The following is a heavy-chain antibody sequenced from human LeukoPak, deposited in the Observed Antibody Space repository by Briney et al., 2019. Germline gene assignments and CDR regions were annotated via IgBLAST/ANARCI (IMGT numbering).Heavy chain of an antibody. CDR3: ATTVLLWFGEAHDY. CDR2: FDPEDGET. J-gene: IGHJ4*02. V-gene: IGHV1-24*01. CDR1: GYTLTELS. D-gene: IGHD3-10*01. Sequence: ASVKVSCKVSGYTLTELSMHWVRQAPGKGLEWMGGFDPEDGETIYAQKFQGRVTMTEDTSTDTAYMELSSLRSEDTAVYYCATTVLLWFGEAHDYWGQGTLVTVPS.